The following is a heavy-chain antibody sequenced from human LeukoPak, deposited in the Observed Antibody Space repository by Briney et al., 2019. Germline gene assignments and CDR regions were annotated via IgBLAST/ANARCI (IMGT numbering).Heavy chain of an antibody. CDR3: ARGQVDFWSGYHDY. D-gene: IGHD3-3*01. J-gene: IGHJ4*02. Sequence: ASVKVSCKASGYTFTSYDINWVGQATGHGREWMGWMNPNSGNTGYAQKFQGRVNITRNTSISTAYMELSSLRSEDTAVYYCARGQVDFWSGYHDYWGQGTLVTVSS. V-gene: IGHV1-8*01. CDR1: GYTFTSYD. CDR2: MNPNSGNT.